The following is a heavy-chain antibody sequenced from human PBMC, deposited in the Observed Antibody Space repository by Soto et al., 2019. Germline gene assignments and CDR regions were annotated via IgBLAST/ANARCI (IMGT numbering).Heavy chain of an antibody. J-gene: IGHJ5*01. CDR3: ARVSGPSGSYYLIESWFDY. D-gene: IGHD1-26*01. V-gene: IGHV3-30*14. CDR2: IFYGGSST. Sequence: GGSLRLSCAASGFPFSGYGMHWVRQAPGKGLDWVAVIFYGGSSTYYADSVKGRFTISRDNSKNTLYLQMNSLRAEDTAVYYCARVSGPSGSYYLIESWFDYWGQGTLVTVSS. CDR1: GFPFSGYG.